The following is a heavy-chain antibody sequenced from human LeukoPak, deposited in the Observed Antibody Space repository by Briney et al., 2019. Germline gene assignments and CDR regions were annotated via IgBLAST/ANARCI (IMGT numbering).Heavy chain of an antibody. CDR2: ISAYNGNT. CDR3: ARSGTVTPFDY. D-gene: IGHD4-11*01. V-gene: IGHV1-18*01. Sequence: ASVKVSCKASGYTFTSYAMNWVRQAPGQGLEWMGWISAYNGNTNYAQKLQGRVTMTTDTSTSTAYMELRSLRSDDTAVYYCARSGTVTPFDYWGQGTQVTVSS. CDR1: GYTFTSYA. J-gene: IGHJ4*02.